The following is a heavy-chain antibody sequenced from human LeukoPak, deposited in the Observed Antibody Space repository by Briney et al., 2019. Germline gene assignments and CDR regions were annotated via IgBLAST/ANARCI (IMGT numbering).Heavy chain of an antibody. CDR3: LAGYYYYYMDV. Sequence: GGSLRLSCSASGFTFSSYWMHWVRQAPGKGLVWVSRINSDGSSTSYADSVKGRFTISRDNAKNTLYLQMTSLSAEDTAVYYALAGYYYYYMDVWGKGTTVTVSS. J-gene: IGHJ6*03. V-gene: IGHV3-74*01. CDR1: GFTFSSYW. D-gene: IGHD3-16*01. CDR2: INSDGSST.